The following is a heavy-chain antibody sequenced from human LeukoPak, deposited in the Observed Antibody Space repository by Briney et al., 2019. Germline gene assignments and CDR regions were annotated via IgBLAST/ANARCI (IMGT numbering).Heavy chain of an antibody. J-gene: IGHJ4*02. D-gene: IGHD3-22*01. CDR1: GFTFSSYS. V-gene: IGHV3-21*01. CDR3: ARSNHYYDSSGYFR. Sequence: RGSLRLSCAASGFTFSSYSMNWVRQAPGKGLEWVSSISSSSSYIYYADSVKGRFTISRDNAKNSLYLQMNSLRAEDTAVYYCARSNHYYDSSGYFRWGQGTLVTVSS. CDR2: ISSSSSYI.